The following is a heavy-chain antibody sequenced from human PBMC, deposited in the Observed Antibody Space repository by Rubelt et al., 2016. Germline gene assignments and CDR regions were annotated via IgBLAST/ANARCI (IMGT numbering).Heavy chain of an antibody. CDR1: GFTFSSYT. CDR3: AGENAAHSSGYCFTDD. J-gene: IGHJ4*02. V-gene: IGHV3-30*03. CDR2: ILRDGSDK. D-gene: IGHD3-22*01. Sequence: VQLVESGGGLVKPGGSLRLSCAASGFTFSSYTMNWVRQTPGKGLEWVALILRDGSDKYYADSVKGRFTISRDNAKNSLFLQSDSRGAEGTAVDDCAGENAAHSSGYCFTDDGGQGTLVTVSS.